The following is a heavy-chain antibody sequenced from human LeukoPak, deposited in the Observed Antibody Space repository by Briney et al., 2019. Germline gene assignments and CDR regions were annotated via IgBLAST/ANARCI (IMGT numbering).Heavy chain of an antibody. V-gene: IGHV4-61*09. D-gene: IGHD3-10*01. Sequence: SETLSLTCTVSGGSISSGDTYYWSWIRQPAGEGLEWIGHIYTSGSTNYNPSLKSRVTISIDTSKNQFSLKLSSVTAADTAVYFCARDLAVRGRGYHFGYWGQGTLVTVSS. CDR1: GGSISSGDTYY. J-gene: IGHJ4*02. CDR2: IYTSGST. CDR3: ARDLAVRGRGYHFGY.